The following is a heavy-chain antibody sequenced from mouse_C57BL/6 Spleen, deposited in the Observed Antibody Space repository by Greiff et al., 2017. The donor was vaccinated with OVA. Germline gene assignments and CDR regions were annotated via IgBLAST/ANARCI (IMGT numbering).Heavy chain of an antibody. CDR2: ISDGGSNT. CDR1: GFTFSSYA. D-gene: IGHD1-1*01. CDR3: ERPTTVVAHWYFDV. V-gene: IGHV5-4*03. J-gene: IGHJ1*03. Sequence: DVNLVESGGGLAKPGGSLKLSCAASGFTFSSYAMPWVRQTPEKRLEWVATISDGGSNTYYTANVKGRFTITKDNAENNLYLQLRQLKSENKDMSDGERPTTVVAHWYFDVWGTGTTVTVSS.